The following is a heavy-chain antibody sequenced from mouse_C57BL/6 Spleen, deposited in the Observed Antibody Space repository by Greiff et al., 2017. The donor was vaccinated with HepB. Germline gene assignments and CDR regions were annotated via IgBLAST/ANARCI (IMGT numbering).Heavy chain of an antibody. V-gene: IGHV1-54*01. CDR3: ARELYFDY. CDR2: INPGSGGT. D-gene: IGHD1-3*01. Sequence: QVQLKESGAELVRPGTSVKVSCKASGYAFTNYLIEWVKQRPGQGLEWIGVINPGSGGTNYNEKFKGKATLTADKSSSTAYKQLSSLTSEDSAVYFCARELYFDYWGQGTTLTVSS. CDR1: GYAFTNYL. J-gene: IGHJ2*01.